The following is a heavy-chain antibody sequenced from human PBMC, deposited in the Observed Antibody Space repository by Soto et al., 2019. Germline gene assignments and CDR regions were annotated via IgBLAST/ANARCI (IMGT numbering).Heavy chain of an antibody. CDR1: GYTFINFG. Sequence: QVQLVQSGPEVKKPGASVKVSCKTSGYTFINFGISWVRQAPGQGLEWMGWVTTDKGKTTYAQKFQGRVTMTTDTSTSTAYMELRSLRSDDTAVYYCATRSPAFDYWGQGTLVTVSS. J-gene: IGHJ4*02. V-gene: IGHV1-18*01. CDR3: ATRSPAFDY. CDR2: VTTDKGKT.